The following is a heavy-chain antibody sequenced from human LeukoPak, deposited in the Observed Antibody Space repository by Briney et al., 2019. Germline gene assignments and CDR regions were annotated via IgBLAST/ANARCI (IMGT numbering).Heavy chain of an antibody. D-gene: IGHD4-23*01. CDR3: ARGRPHGNDY. CDR1: GFTFDDYA. V-gene: IGHV3-9*01. Sequence: GGSLRLSCAASGFTFDDYAMHWVRQAPGKGLEWVSGISWDSGSIGYADSVKGRFSISRDNAKNTLYLQMNSLRVEDTAAYYYARGRPHGNDYWGQGTLVTVSS. CDR2: ISWDSGSI. J-gene: IGHJ4*02.